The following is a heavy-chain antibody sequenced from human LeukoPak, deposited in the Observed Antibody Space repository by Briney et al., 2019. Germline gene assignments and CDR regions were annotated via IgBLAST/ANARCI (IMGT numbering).Heavy chain of an antibody. J-gene: IGHJ5*02. CDR1: GFTFRTAW. CDR2: INGDGGAI. CDR3: VRDLPRTSGP. Sequence: PGGSLRLSCAASGFTFRTAWMHWARQIPGKGLVWVSHINGDGGAINYADDVKGRFTISRDNAKNTLYLQMNSLRVEDTAVYYCVRDLPRTSGPWGQGTLVTVSS. V-gene: IGHV3-74*01. D-gene: IGHD3-10*01.